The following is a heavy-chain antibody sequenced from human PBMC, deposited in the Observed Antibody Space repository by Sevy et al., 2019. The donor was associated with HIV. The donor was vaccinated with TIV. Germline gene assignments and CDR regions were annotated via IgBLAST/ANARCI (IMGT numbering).Heavy chain of an antibody. D-gene: IGHD6-19*01. Sequence: GGSLRLSCAASGFIVSNYAMTWVRQAPGKGLEWVSSINSPGTTYYADSVKGRFTISRDNSKNTLYLQMNSLRVDDTAVYSCAKGEAVGSVPYFDYWGQRTLVTVSS. CDR3: AKGEAVGSVPYFDY. CDR2: INSPGTT. V-gene: IGHV3-23*01. CDR1: GFIVSNYA. J-gene: IGHJ4*02.